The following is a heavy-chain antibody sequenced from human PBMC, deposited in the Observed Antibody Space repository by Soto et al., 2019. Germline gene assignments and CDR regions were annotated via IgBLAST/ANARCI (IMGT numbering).Heavy chain of an antibody. CDR2: ISSSSSTI. V-gene: IGHV3-48*01. Sequence: EMQLVESGGGLVQPGGSLRLSCAASGFTFSSYRMNWVRQAPGKGLEWVSYISSSSSTIYYADSVKGRFTISRDNAKNSLYLQMNSLRAEDTAVYYCARVGWELLLDYFDYWGQGTLVTVSS. CDR3: ARVGWELLLDYFDY. J-gene: IGHJ4*02. D-gene: IGHD1-26*01. CDR1: GFTFSSYR.